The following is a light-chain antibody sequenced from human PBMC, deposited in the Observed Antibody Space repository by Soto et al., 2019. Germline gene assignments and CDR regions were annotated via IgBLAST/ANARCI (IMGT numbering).Light chain of an antibody. V-gene: IGKV2-28*01. CDR3: IQALQSPT. Sequence: DIVMTQSPLSLPVTPGEPASISCRSSQSLLHSNGYNYLDWYLQKPGQSPQLLIYLGSNRASGVPARFSGSSSGSYFTLNISRVEAEDVGVYYCIQALQSPTFGPGTKVYIK. CDR1: QSLLHSNGYNY. J-gene: IGKJ3*01. CDR2: LGS.